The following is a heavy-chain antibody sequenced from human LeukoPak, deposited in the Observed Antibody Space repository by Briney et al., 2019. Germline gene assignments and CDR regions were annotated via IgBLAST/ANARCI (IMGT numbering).Heavy chain of an antibody. D-gene: IGHD5-18*01. V-gene: IGHV1-8*01. CDR2: TNPSSRNR. Sequence: ASVKVSCKASGYTFTDYEINWVRQASGQGLEWMGWTNPSSRNRAYAPKFEGRVTMTTDTSTSTAYMELRSLTSEYTAVYYCARNPSRADTYFDLWGQGTLVTVSS. CDR3: ARNPSRADTYFDL. J-gene: IGHJ4*02. CDR1: GYTFTDYE.